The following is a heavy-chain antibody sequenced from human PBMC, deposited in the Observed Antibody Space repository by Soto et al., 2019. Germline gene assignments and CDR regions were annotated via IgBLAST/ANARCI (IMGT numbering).Heavy chain of an antibody. Sequence: QITLKESGPTLVKPTQTLTLTCTFSGFSLSTSGVGVGWIRQPPGKALEWLALIYWDDAKHYSPSLKSRLTNTKGTPKNQMGLTMTNMDPGATATYYGSHKGGGDRILDYWGQGTLVTVSS. CDR2: IYWDDAK. D-gene: IGHD3-16*01. CDR1: GFSLSTSGVG. CDR3: SHKGGGDRILDY. V-gene: IGHV2-5*02. J-gene: IGHJ4*02.